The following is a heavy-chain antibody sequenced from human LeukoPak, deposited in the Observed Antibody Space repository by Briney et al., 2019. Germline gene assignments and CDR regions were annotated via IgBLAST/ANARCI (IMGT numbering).Heavy chain of an antibody. J-gene: IGHJ5*02. CDR2: INPNSGGT. Sequence: ASVKVSCKASGYTFTCYYMHWVRQAPGQGLEWMGRINPNSGGTNYAQKFQGRVTMTRDTSISTAYMELSRLRSDDTAVYYCARVGVPYSSSSPFDPNWFDPWGQGTLVTVSS. CDR3: ARVGVPYSSSSPFDPNWFDP. D-gene: IGHD6-6*01. V-gene: IGHV1-2*06. CDR1: GYTFTCYY.